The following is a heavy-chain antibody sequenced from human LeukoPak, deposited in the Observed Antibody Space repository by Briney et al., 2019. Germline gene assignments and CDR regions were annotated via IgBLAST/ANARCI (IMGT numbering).Heavy chain of an antibody. CDR3: AKDLGRIAAEDY. CDR2: ISSSSRYI. V-gene: IGHV3-21*01. J-gene: IGHJ4*02. D-gene: IGHD6-13*01. CDR1: GLDFSDSG. Sequence: GGSLRLSCEASGLDFSDSGMLWVRQAPGKGLEWLSSISSSSRYIYYAVSVKGRLTISRDNAKNSLYLHMDSLRAEDTAVYYCAKDLGRIAAEDYWGQGTLVTVSS.